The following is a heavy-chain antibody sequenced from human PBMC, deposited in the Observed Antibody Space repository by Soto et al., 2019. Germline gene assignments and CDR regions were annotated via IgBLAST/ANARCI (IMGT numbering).Heavy chain of an antibody. CDR2: IIPIFGTA. CDR1: GGTFSSYA. J-gene: IGHJ4*02. V-gene: IGHV1-69*13. Sequence: SVKVSCKASGGTFSSYAISWVRQAPGQGLEWMGGIIPIFGTANYAQKFQGRVTITADESTSTAYMELSSLRSEDTAVYYCARGETYYYDSSGYYYTPPFDYWGQGTLVTVSS. CDR3: ARGETYYYDSSGYYYTPPFDY. D-gene: IGHD3-22*01.